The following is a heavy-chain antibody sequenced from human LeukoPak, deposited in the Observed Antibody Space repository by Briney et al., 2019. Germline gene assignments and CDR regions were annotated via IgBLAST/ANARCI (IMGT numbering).Heavy chain of an antibody. J-gene: IGHJ4*02. D-gene: IGHD3-22*01. CDR1: GGSISSGGYS. V-gene: IGHV4-30-4*07. Sequence: PSETLSLTCAVSGGSISSGGYSWSWIRQPPGKGLEWIGYIYYSGSTYYNPSLKSRVTISVDTSKNQFSLKLSSVTAADTAVYYCARGGDYYDSSGYYYTGNLFDYWGQGTLVTVSS. CDR2: IYYSGST. CDR3: ARGGDYYDSSGYYYTGNLFDY.